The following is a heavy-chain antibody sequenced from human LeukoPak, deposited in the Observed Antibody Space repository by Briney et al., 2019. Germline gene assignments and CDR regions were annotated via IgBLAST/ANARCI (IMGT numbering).Heavy chain of an antibody. CDR2: IHNNGEI. Sequence: SETLSLTCIVSGDSIRSYYWNWIRQAPGKALEWIGHIHNNGEIAYNFSLKSRVTISMDTSKNQFSLKLSSVTAADTAVYYCGRWGYFDSGNYFVVDYWGQGTVVTGSS. J-gene: IGHJ4*02. V-gene: IGHV4-59*01. CDR1: GDSIRSYY. D-gene: IGHD3-22*01. CDR3: GRWGYFDSGNYFVVDY.